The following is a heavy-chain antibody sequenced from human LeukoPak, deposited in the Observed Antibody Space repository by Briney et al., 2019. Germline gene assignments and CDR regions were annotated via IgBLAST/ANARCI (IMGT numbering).Heavy chain of an antibody. Sequence: SQTLSLTCTVSGGSVSSCGYFWSSIRQHPGKVLEWIGYISYSGSTYYNPSLKSRVAISVDTSKNHFSLKLSSVTAADRGVYYCARLGAAAGMSYTSWFDPWGQGTLVTVSS. CDR1: GGSVSSCGYF. J-gene: IGHJ5*02. V-gene: IGHV4-31*03. CDR2: ISYSGST. CDR3: ARLGAAAGMSYTSWFDP. D-gene: IGHD6-13*01.